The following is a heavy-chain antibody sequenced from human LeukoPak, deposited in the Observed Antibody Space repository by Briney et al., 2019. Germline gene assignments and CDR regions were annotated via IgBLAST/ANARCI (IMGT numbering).Heavy chain of an antibody. CDR3: AREPATYYYGSSGYAAYYFDY. V-gene: IGHV4-31*03. J-gene: IGHJ4*02. CDR1: GGSISSGGYY. CDR2: IYYSGST. Sequence: SETLSLTCTVSGGSISSGGYYWSWIRQHPGKGLEWIGYIYYSGSTYYNPSLKSRVTISVDTSKNQFSLKLSSVTAADTAVYYCAREPATYYYGSSGYAAYYFDYWGQGTLVTVSS. D-gene: IGHD3-22*01.